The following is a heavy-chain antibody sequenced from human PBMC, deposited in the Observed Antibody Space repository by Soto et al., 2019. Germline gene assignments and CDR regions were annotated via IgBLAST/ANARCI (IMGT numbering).Heavy chain of an antibody. V-gene: IGHV3-33*01. CDR1: GFTFSSYV. CDR3: ARDLIPYCCDDCFATPMDV. J-gene: IGHJ6*02. Sequence: QVKLVESGGGVVQPGRSLRLSCAASGFTFSSYVMHWVRQAPGKGLEWVGIIWYDGSKRYYADSVKGRFTISRDNSKNTLYLQMNSLSAEDTGVYYCARDLIPYCCDDCFATPMDVWGPGTTVTVSS. D-gene: IGHD2-21*02. CDR2: IWYDGSKR.